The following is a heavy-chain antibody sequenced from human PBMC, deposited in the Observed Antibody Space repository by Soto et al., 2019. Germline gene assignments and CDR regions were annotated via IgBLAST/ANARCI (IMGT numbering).Heavy chain of an antibody. CDR2: IRSKAYGGTT. J-gene: IGHJ3*02. Sequence: GGSLSLSCTSSGFTFGDYAMSWFRQAPGEGLEWVGFIRSKAYGGTTEYAASVKGRFTISRDDSKSIAYLQMNSLKTEDTAVYYCTRVMTEQDIVLMVYAWVDAFDIWGQGTMVTVSS. V-gene: IGHV3-49*03. D-gene: IGHD2-8*01. CDR3: TRVMTEQDIVLMVYAWVDAFDI. CDR1: GFTFGDYA.